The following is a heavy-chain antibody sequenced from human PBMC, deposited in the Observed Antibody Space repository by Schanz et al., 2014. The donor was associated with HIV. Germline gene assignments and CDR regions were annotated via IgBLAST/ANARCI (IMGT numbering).Heavy chain of an antibody. D-gene: IGHD3-22*01. J-gene: IGHJ4*02. Sequence: QVQLVESGGGVVQPGRSLRLSCVASGFTFSTYAMHWVRQAPGKGLEWVAVIWSDGNNKYYGDSVKGRFTISRDNSKNTLNLQMTTLRTEDTAVYYCAKPEYDSSGNSQSHFDYWGQGTLVTVSS. CDR1: GFTFSTYA. CDR3: AKPEYDSSGNSQSHFDY. CDR2: IWSDGNNK. V-gene: IGHV3-33*06.